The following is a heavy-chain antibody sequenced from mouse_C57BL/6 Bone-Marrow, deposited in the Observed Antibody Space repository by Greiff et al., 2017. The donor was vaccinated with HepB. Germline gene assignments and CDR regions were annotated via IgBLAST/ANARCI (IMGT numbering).Heavy chain of an antibody. CDR1: GYTFTSYW. CDR3: ARRALYDGYYDYAMDY. J-gene: IGHJ4*01. D-gene: IGHD2-3*01. Sequence: QVQLQQPGAELVMPGASVTLSCKASGYTFTSYWMHWVKQRPGQGLEWIGEIDPSDSYNNYNQKFKGKSTLTVDKCSSTAYMQISSLASEDSAVYYCARRALYDGYYDYAMDYWGQGASVTVSS. CDR2: IDPSDSYN. V-gene: IGHV1-69*01.